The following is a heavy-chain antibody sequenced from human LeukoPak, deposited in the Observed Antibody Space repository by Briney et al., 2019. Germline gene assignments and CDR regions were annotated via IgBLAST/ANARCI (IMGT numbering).Heavy chain of an antibody. CDR1: GYSFTTYW. CDR2: IYPGISDT. J-gene: IGHJ4*02. Sequence: GESLKIFCRGSGYSFTTYWIGWGRQMPGKGLEWMLIIYPGISDTRYSPSFQGQVTISADKSITTAYLQWSSLKASDTAIYYCARRSPNGSGSYYFDYWGQGTLVTVSS. CDR3: ARRSPNGSGSYYFDY. V-gene: IGHV5-51*01. D-gene: IGHD3-10*01.